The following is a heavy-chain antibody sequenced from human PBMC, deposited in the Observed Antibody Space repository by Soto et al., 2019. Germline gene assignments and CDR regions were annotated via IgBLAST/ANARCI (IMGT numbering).Heavy chain of an antibody. CDR1: GGSITGYY. V-gene: IGHV4-59*08. CDR3: ARHSYYSNPLRFDP. D-gene: IGHD4-4*01. J-gene: IGHJ5*02. CDR2: IHYSGRT. Sequence: QVQLQESGPGLVQPSETLSPTCTVSGGSITGYYWSWIRQPPGKGPEWIGNIHYSGRTNYNPSLKSRVTISVDTSKNQFSLRLSSVTAAETAVYYCARHSYYSNPLRFDPWGQGTLVTVSS.